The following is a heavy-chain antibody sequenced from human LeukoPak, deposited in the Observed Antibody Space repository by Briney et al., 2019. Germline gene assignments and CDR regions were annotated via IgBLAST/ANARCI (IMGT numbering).Heavy chain of an antibody. CDR3: ARAPSIRRITMVRGVIYYFDY. J-gene: IGHJ4*02. D-gene: IGHD3-10*01. CDR1: GYTFTSYD. V-gene: IGHV1-8*01. Sequence: ASVKVSCKASGYTFTSYDINWVRQATGQGLEWMGWMNPNSGNTGYAQKFQGRVTMTRNTSISTAYMELSSLRSEDTAVYYCARAPSIRRITMVRGVIYYFDYWGQGTLVTVSS. CDR2: MNPNSGNT.